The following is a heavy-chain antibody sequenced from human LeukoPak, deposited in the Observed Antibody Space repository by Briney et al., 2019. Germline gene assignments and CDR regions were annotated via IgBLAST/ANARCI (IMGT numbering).Heavy chain of an antibody. V-gene: IGHV4-31*03. J-gene: IGHJ6*02. CDR1: GGSISSGGYY. CDR2: IYYSGST. Sequence: NPSQTLSLTCTVSGGSISSGGYYWSWIRQHPGKGLEWIGYIYYSGSTYYNPSLKSRVTISVDTSKNQFSLKLSSVTAADTAVYYCAKLMKEGYYYYYGMDVWGQGTTVTVSS. CDR3: AKLMKEGYYYYYGMDV.